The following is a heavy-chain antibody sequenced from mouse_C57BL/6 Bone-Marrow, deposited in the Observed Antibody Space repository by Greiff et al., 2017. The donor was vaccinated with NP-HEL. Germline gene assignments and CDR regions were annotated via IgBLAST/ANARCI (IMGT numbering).Heavy chain of an antibody. CDR3: TTRDYGSFYFDY. V-gene: IGHV14-4*01. CDR1: GFNIKDDY. J-gene: IGHJ2*01. D-gene: IGHD1-1*01. CDR2: IDPENGDT. Sequence: VHVKQSGAELVRPGASVKLSCTASGFNIKDDYMHWVKQRPEQGLEWIGWIDPENGDTEYASKFQGKATITADTSSNTAYLQLSSLTSEDTAVYYCTTRDYGSFYFDYWGQGTTLTVSS.